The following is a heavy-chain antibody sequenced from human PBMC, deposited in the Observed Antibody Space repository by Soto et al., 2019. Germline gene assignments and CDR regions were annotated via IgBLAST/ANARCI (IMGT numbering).Heavy chain of an antibody. D-gene: IGHD4-4*01. V-gene: IGHV3-53*05. CDR1: GFTVSSNF. J-gene: IGHJ6*02. CDR3: ARDVTGYYYYGMDV. Sequence: GGSLRLSCAASGFTVSSNFMSWVCQARGKGLEWVSIIYSGGSTYYADSVKGRFTISRDNSKNTLYLQMNSLRAEDTAVYYCARDVTGYYYYGMDVWGQGTTVTVSS. CDR2: IYSGGST.